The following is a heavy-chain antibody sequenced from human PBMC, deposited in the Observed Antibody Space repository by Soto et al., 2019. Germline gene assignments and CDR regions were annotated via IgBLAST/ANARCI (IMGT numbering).Heavy chain of an antibody. V-gene: IGHV3-23*01. CDR3: AKLWGQRKQLERDWLLPFDY. Sequence: GGSLRLSCAASGFTFSSYAMSWVRQAPGKGLEWVSAISVSGGSTYYADSVKGRFTISRDNSKNTLYLQMNSLRAEDTAVYYCAKLWGQRKQLERDWLLPFDYWGQGTLVTVSS. CDR2: ISVSGGST. D-gene: IGHD3-9*01. J-gene: IGHJ4*02. CDR1: GFTFSSYA.